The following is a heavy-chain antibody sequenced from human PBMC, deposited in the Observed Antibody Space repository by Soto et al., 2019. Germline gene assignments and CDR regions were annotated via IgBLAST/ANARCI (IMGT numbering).Heavy chain of an antibody. Sequence: QVQLVQSGAEVKKPGASVKVSCKASGYTFTSYGISWVRQAPGQGLEWMGWISAYNGNTNYAQKLQGRVTMTKDTSTSTGYMELRSLRSDDTAVYYCARSAATIFSGYGMDVWGQGTTVTVSS. CDR1: GYTFTSYG. V-gene: IGHV1-18*01. CDR3: ARSAATIFSGYGMDV. J-gene: IGHJ6*02. D-gene: IGHD3-9*01. CDR2: ISAYNGNT.